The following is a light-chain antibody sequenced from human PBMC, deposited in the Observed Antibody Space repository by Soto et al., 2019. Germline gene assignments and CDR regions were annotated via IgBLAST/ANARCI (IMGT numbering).Light chain of an antibody. V-gene: IGKV3-20*01. Sequence: EIVLTQSPGTLSLSPGERATLSCRASQSVISSSLAWYQQKPGQAPRLLIYGASSRATGIPDRFSGSGSGTDFTLTISSLEPEDLAVFFCQQYGSSLPITFGQGTRLEIK. CDR3: QQYGSSLPIT. CDR2: GAS. J-gene: IGKJ5*01. CDR1: QSVISSS.